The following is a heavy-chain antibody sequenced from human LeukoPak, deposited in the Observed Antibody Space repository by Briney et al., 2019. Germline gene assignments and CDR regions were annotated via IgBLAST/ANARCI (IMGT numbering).Heavy chain of an antibody. CDR1: GGTFSSYA. CDR2: IIPILGIA. D-gene: IGHD3-22*01. Sequence: ASVKVSCKASGGTFSSYAISWVRQAPGQGLEWMGRIIPILGIANYAQKFQGRVTITADKSTSTAYMELSSLRSEGTAVYYCARDDYYDSSGYFDYWGQGTLVTVSS. J-gene: IGHJ4*02. V-gene: IGHV1-69*04. CDR3: ARDDYYDSSGYFDY.